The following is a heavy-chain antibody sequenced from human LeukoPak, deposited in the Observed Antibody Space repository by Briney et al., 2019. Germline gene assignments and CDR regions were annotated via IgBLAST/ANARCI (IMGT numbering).Heavy chain of an antibody. J-gene: IGHJ4*02. CDR2: ISSSGYTT. CDR1: GFTFSTYE. D-gene: IGHD5-12*01. CDR3: ALTRGYSGYDLDF. Sequence: PGGSLRLSCIASGFTFSTYEINWVRQAPGKGLQWVSYISSSGYTTYYADSVKGRFTISRDNAKNSLYLQMNSLRAEDTAVYYCALTRGYSGYDLDFWGQGTLVTVSS. V-gene: IGHV3-48*03.